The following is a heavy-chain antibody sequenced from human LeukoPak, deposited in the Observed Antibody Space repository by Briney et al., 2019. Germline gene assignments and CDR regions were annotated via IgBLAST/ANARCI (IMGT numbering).Heavy chain of an antibody. Sequence: GGSLRLSCAASGFTFSSYSMNWVRQAPGKGLEWVSYISSSSSTIYYADSVKGRFTISRDNAENSLYLQMNSLRAEDTAVYYCARDVDSSSWYTLAIDCWGQGTLVTVSS. J-gene: IGHJ4*02. CDR1: GFTFSSYS. CDR2: ISSSSSTI. CDR3: ARDVDSSSWYTLAIDC. D-gene: IGHD6-13*01. V-gene: IGHV3-48*01.